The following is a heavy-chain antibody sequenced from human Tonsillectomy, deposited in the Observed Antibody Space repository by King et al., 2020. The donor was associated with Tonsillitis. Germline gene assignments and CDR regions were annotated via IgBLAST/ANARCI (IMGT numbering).Heavy chain of an antibody. CDR1: GFTFGDYA. CDR3: TGITYYDFWSGYYFGY. D-gene: IGHD3-3*01. V-gene: IGHV3-49*04. CDR2: IRSKAYGGTT. Sequence: VQLVESGGGLVQPGRSLRLSCTASGFTFGDYAMSWVRQAPGKGLEWVGFIRSKAYGGTTEYAASVKGRFTISRDDPKSIAYLQMNSLKTEDTAVYYCTGITYYDFWSGYYFGYWGQGTLVTVSS. J-gene: IGHJ4*02.